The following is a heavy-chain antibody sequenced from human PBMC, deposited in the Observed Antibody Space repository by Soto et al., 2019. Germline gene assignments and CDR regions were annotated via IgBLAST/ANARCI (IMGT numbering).Heavy chain of an antibody. CDR2: ISGSGGST. Sequence: GGSLRLSCAASGFTFSSYAMSWVRQAPGKGLEWVSAISGSGGSTYYADSVKGRFTISRDNSKNTLYLQMNSLRAEDTAVYYCAKPPLGRGGDYYGSGSYYQHWGQGTLVTVSS. J-gene: IGHJ1*01. D-gene: IGHD3-10*01. CDR3: AKPPLGRGGDYYGSGSYYQH. CDR1: GFTFSSYA. V-gene: IGHV3-23*01.